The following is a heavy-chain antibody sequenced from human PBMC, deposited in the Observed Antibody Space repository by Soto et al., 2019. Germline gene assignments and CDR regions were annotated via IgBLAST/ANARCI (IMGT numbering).Heavy chain of an antibody. V-gene: IGHV1-69*01. CDR2: IIPIFGTA. D-gene: IGHD3-16*02. CDR3: ARDMGDYVWGSYRLKSCHGMDV. Sequence: QVQLVQSGAEVKKPGSSVKVSCKASGGTFSSYAISWVRQAPGQGLEWMGGIIPIFGTANYAQKFQGRVTITADESTSTAYMELSSLRSEDTAVYYCARDMGDYVWGSYRLKSCHGMDVWGQGTTVTVSS. CDR1: GGTFSSYA. J-gene: IGHJ6*02.